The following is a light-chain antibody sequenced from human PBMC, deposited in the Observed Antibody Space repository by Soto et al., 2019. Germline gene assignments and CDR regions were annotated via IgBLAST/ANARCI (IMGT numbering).Light chain of an antibody. J-gene: IGLJ3*02. CDR3: SSYTTTSTWV. CDR2: EVT. V-gene: IGLV2-14*01. CDR1: SSDVRDYNY. Sequence: QSALTQPASVSGSPGQSITISCTGTSSDVRDYNYVSWYQQHPGKAPQVIIYEVTNRPSGVSDRFSGSKSGNTASLTISGLQATDEADYYCSSYTTTSTWVFGGGTKVTVL.